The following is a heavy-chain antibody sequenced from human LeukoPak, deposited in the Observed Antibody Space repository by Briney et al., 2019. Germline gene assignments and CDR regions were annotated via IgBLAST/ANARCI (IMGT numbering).Heavy chain of an antibody. CDR3: ASGLELDY. CDR2: IKQDGSEK. CDR1: GFTFSNYW. J-gene: IGHJ4*02. V-gene: IGHV3-7*03. Sequence: GGSLRLSCAVSGFTFSNYWMSWVRQAPGKGLEWVANIKQDGSEKNYVDSVKGRFTISRDNAKNSLYLQMNSLRAEDTAVYYCASGLELDYWGQGTLVTVSS.